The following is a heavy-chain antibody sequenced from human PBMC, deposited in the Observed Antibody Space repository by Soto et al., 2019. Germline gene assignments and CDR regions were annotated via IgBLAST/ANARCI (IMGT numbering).Heavy chain of an antibody. J-gene: IGHJ4*02. D-gene: IGHD3-22*01. CDR1: GGSISSYY. V-gene: IGHV4-4*07. Sequence: ETLSLTCTVSGGSISSYYWSWIRQPAGKGLEWIGRIYTSGSTNYNPSLKSRVTMSVDTSKNQFSLKLSSVTAADTAVYYCARARQQEYSDSSGSPGYYFDYWGQGTLVTVSS. CDR2: IYTSGST. CDR3: ARARQQEYSDSSGSPGYYFDY.